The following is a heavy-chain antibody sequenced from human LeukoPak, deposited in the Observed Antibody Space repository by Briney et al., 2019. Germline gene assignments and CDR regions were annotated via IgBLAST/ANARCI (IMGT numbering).Heavy chain of an antibody. CDR3: AKDPNPYYYYYYMDV. CDR1: GFTFSSYA. CDR2: ISGSGGST. D-gene: IGHD1-14*01. Sequence: GESLKISCAASGFTFSSYAMSWVRQAPGKGLEWVSAISGSGGSTYYADSVKGRFTISRDNPKNTLYLQMNSLRAEDTAVYYCAKDPNPYYYYYYMDVWGKGTTVTVSS. J-gene: IGHJ6*03. V-gene: IGHV3-23*01.